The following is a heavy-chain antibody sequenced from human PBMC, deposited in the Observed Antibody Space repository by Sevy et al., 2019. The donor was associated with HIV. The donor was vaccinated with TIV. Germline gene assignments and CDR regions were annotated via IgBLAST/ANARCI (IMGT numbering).Heavy chain of an antibody. J-gene: IGHJ1*01. Sequence: GGSLRLSCKASGFNFNNYAMSWVRQAPGKGLEWVSTISGSGGQTYTAESVRGRLTISRDNSKRTVYLQMNSLGGDDTAIYYCVKDPYSSGEYFQKWGQGARVTVSS. CDR1: GFNFNNYA. CDR2: ISGSGGQT. CDR3: VKDPYSSGEYFQK. V-gene: IGHV3-23*01. D-gene: IGHD3-22*01.